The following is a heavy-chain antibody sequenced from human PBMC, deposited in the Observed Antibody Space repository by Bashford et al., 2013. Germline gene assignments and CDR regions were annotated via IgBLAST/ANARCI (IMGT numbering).Heavy chain of an antibody. J-gene: IGHJ5*02. D-gene: IGHD3-10*01. Sequence: SVKVSCKASGGTFSSYAISWVRQAPGQGLEWMEGSSLSWYSKLRTEVPGQSHRLPRTNPRATAYMELSSLRSEDTAVYYCARGEASYYGSGSYGFDPWGQGTLVTVSS. CDR1: GGTFSSYA. CDR2: SSLSWYS. CDR3: ARGEASYYGSGSYGFDP. V-gene: IGHV1-69*13.